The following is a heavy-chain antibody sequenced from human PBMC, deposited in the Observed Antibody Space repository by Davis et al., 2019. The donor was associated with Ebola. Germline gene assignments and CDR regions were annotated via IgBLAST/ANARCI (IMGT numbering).Heavy chain of an antibody. V-gene: IGHV4-4*02. Sequence: GSLRLSCAVSGGSISSSNWWSWVRQPPGKGLEWIGEIYHSGSTNYNPSLKSRVTISVDTSKNQFSLKLSSVTAADTAVYYCARAPTSSSWTHYYGMDVWGQGTTVTVSS. J-gene: IGHJ6*02. CDR2: IYHSGST. CDR1: GGSISSSNW. D-gene: IGHD6-13*01. CDR3: ARAPTSSSWTHYYGMDV.